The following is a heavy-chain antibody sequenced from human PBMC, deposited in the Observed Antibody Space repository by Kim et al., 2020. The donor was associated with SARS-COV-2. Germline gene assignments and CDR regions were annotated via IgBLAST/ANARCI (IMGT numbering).Heavy chain of an antibody. CDR2: IYYSGST. Sequence: SETLSLTCTVSGDSISGYYWSWIRQPPGRGLEWIGFIYYSGSTTYNPSLKSRVTISVDTSKNQFSLSLSSVTAADTAVYHCARDRDSYANMGWFDPWGPG. CDR3: ARDRDSYANMGWFDP. CDR1: GDSISGYY. D-gene: IGHD1-26*01. J-gene: IGHJ5*02. V-gene: IGHV4-59*01.